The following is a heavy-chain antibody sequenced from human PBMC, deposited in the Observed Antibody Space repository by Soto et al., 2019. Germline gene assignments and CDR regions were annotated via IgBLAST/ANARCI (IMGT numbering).Heavy chain of an antibody. J-gene: IGHJ4*02. CDR1: GGTFSSYT. V-gene: IGHV1-69*08. D-gene: IGHD6-13*01. Sequence: QVQLVQSGAEVKKPGSSVKVSCKASGGTFSSYTISWVRHAPGQGLEWMGRIIPILGIANYAQKFQGRVTITADKSTSTAYMELSSLRAEDTAVYYCARDAGIASAGAGTYYYRGQGTLVTVSS. CDR2: IIPILGIA. CDR3: ARDAGIASAGAGTYYY.